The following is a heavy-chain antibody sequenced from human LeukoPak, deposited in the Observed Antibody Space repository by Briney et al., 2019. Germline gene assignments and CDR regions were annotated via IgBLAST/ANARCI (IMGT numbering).Heavy chain of an antibody. CDR1: GYTFTSYG. CDR3: ARADSSGYSEY. D-gene: IGHD3-22*01. J-gene: IGHJ4*02. V-gene: IGHV1-18*01. CDR2: ISAYNGNT. Sequence: ASVKVSCTASGYTFTSYGISWVRQAPGQGLEWMGWISAYNGNTNYAQKLQGRVTMTTDTSTSTAYMGLRSLRSDDTAVYYCARADSSGYSEYWGQGTLVTVSS.